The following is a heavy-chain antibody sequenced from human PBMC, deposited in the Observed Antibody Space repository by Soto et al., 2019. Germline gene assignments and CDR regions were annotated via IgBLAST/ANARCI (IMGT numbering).Heavy chain of an antibody. J-gene: IGHJ4*02. CDR3: ARDRIIGSGSCDN. CDR2: IRSDGIDT. V-gene: IGHV3-74*01. CDR1: GFTFSSYW. D-gene: IGHD3-10*01. Sequence: PGGSLRLSCAASGFTFSSYWMHWVRQVPGKGLVWVSRIRSDGIDTNYADSVKGRFTISRDNAKNTLYLQMNSLRAEDTAVYYCARDRIIGSGSCDNWGQGTLVTVSS.